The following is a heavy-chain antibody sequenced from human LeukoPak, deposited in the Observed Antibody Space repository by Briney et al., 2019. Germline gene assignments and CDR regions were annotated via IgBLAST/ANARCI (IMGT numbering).Heavy chain of an antibody. CDR3: ARVTGDLAPFDY. CDR2: IIPILGIA. J-gene: IGHJ4*02. CDR1: GGTFSSYA. Sequence: PVKVSCKASGGTFSSYAISWVRQAPGQGLEWMGRIIPILGIANYAQKFQGRVTITADKSTSTAYMELSSLRSEDTAVYYCARVTGDLAPFDYWGQGTPVTVSS. D-gene: IGHD2-21*02. V-gene: IGHV1-69*04.